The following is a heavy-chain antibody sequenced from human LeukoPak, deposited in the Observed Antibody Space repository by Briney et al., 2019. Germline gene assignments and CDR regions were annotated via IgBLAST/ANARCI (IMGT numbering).Heavy chain of an antibody. CDR1: GFTVSSNY. Sequence: GGSLRLSRAASGFTVSSNYVSWVRQPPGKWLEWLSIIHSGSITSYADSVKPRFTISRDNSKNTLYLQMNSLRAEATAVYYCARQGAGYYFDYWGQGTLVTVSS. CDR2: IHSGSIT. D-gene: IGHD1-26*01. V-gene: IGHV3-66*04. J-gene: IGHJ4*02. CDR3: ARQGAGYYFDY.